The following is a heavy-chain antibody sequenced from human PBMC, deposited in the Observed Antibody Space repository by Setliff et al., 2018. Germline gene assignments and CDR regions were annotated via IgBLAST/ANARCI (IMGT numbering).Heavy chain of an antibody. J-gene: IGHJ6*02. Sequence: SVKVSCKASGGTFSSYAISWVRQAPGQGLEWMGGIIPIFGTANYAQKFQGRVTITADESTSTAYMELSSLRSEDTAVYYCARVLGPNYDILTGYYYYYYYGMDVWGQGTTVTVSS. CDR1: GGTFSSYA. CDR3: ARVLGPNYDILTGYYYYYYYGMDV. V-gene: IGHV1-69*13. D-gene: IGHD3-9*01. CDR2: IIPIFGTA.